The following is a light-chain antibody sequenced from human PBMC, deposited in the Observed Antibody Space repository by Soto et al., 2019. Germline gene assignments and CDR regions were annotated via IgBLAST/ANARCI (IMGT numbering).Light chain of an antibody. Sequence: AIQMTQSPSSLSASVGDRVTITCRASQAIRNDLGWYQQKPGEAPKLLFYGASTSQSGVPSRFSGSGSDRDFTLTISSLQPEDSATYFCLQDYNLPWTFGQGTKVEIK. CDR1: QAIRND. J-gene: IGKJ1*01. CDR3: LQDYNLPWT. CDR2: GAS. V-gene: IGKV1-6*01.